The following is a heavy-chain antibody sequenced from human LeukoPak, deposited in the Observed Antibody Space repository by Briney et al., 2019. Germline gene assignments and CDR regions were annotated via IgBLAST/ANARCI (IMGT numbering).Heavy chain of an antibody. CDR1: GYSISSGYY. D-gene: IGHD6-13*01. V-gene: IGHV4-38-2*02. CDR2: IYHSGST. J-gene: IGHJ4*02. CDR3: AREQQLFDY. Sequence: PSETLSLTCGVSGYSISSGYYWGWIRQPPGKGLEWIGNIYHSGSTYYNPSLKSRVTISVDTSKNQFSLKLSSVTAADTAVYYCAREQQLFDYWGQGTLVTVSS.